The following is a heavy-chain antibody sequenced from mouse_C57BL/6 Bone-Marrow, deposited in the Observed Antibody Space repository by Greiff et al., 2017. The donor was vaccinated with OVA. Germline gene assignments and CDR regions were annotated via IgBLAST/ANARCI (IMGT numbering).Heavy chain of an antibody. CDR1: GYSITSGYY. D-gene: IGHD2-4*01. CDR2: ISYDGSN. Sequence: DVKLQESGPGLVKPSQSLSLTCSVTGYSITSGYYWNWIRQFPGNKLEWMGYISYDGSNNYNPSLKNRISITRDTSKNQCFLKLNSVTTEDTATYYCARDGGLRFAYWGQGTLVTVSA. J-gene: IGHJ3*01. V-gene: IGHV3-6*01. CDR3: ARDGGLRFAY.